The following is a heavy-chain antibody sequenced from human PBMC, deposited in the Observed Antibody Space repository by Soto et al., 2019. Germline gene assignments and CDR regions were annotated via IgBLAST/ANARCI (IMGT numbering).Heavy chain of an antibody. D-gene: IGHD2-2*01. Sequence: ASVKVSCKASGYTFTGYYMHWVRQAPGQGLEWMGWINPNSGGTNYAQKFQGWVTMNRDTSISTAYMELSRLRSDDTAVYYCGRGGVVVPAARDDYYYGMDVGGQGTTVSVSS. CDR3: GRGGVVVPAARDDYYYGMDV. J-gene: IGHJ6*02. CDR1: GYTFTGYY. V-gene: IGHV1-2*04. CDR2: INPNSGGT.